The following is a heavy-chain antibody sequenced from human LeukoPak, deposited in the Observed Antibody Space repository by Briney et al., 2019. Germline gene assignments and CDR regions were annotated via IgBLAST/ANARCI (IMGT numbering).Heavy chain of an antibody. CDR2: INPSGGST. Sequence: ASVKVSCKASGYTFTSYYMHWVRQAPGQGLEWMGIINPSGGSTSYAQKFQGRVTMTRDMSTSTVYMELSSLRSEDTAVYYCARAGYCSGGSCYWFDPWGQGTLVTVSS. V-gene: IGHV1-46*01. J-gene: IGHJ5*02. CDR1: GYTFTSYY. CDR3: ARAGYCSGGSCYWFDP. D-gene: IGHD2-15*01.